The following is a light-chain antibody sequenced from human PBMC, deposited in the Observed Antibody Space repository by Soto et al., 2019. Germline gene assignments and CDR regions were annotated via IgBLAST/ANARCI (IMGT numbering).Light chain of an antibody. CDR3: QQRSNWPQYT. Sequence: EIVLTQSPATLSLSPGERATLSCRASQSVSSYLAWYQQKPGQAPRLLIYDASNRATGIPARFSGSGSRTDFTLTISGLDPEEFAVYYCQQRSNWPQYTFGQGTKLDIK. J-gene: IGKJ2*01. CDR1: QSVSSY. CDR2: DAS. V-gene: IGKV3-11*01.